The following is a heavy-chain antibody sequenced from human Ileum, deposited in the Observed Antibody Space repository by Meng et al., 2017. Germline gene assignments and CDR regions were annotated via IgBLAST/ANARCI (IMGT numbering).Heavy chain of an antibody. D-gene: IGHD3-3*01. CDR3: VYFWSGYFT. CDR2: SDHFGNT. V-gene: IGHV4-34*01. J-gene: IGHJ5*02. CDR1: GGSLSGYY. Sequence: VQLQQCGTGLLTPSEALSLTCAVFGGSLSGYYCNWFRQPPGKGLEWIGGSDHFGNTIHNPSLKGRLTISVDTSKNQISLRLTSVIAADTAVYYCVYFWSGYFTSGQGTLVTVSS.